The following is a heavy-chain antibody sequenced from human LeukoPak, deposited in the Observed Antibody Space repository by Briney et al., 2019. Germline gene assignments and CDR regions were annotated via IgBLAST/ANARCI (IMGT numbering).Heavy chain of an antibody. CDR1: GHTLTDLD. J-gene: IGHJ4*02. CDR3: GTKRWAAAGPIDF. D-gene: IGHD6-13*01. V-gene: IGHV1-24*01. CDR2: FDPENGKT. Sequence: ASVKVSCKVSGHTLTDLDMHWVRQAPGKGLEWMGGFDPENGKTVYAKKFQGRVTLTENTSRDTGYMEVSSLRSEDTAVYYCGTKRWAAAGPIDFWGQGTLVTVSS.